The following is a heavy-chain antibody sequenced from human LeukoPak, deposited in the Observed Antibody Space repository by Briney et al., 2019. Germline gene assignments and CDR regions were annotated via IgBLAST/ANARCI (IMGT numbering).Heavy chain of an antibody. J-gene: IGHJ4*02. Sequence: GGSLRLSCAASGFTFDDYALHWVRQAPGKGLEWVSGISWNSGSIGYADSVKGRFTISRDNAKNSLYLQMNSLRAEDTAVYYCARENYGSGSYCFDYWGQGTLVTVSS. CDR2: ISWNSGSI. D-gene: IGHD3-10*01. V-gene: IGHV3-9*01. CDR1: GFTFDDYA. CDR3: ARENYGSGSYCFDY.